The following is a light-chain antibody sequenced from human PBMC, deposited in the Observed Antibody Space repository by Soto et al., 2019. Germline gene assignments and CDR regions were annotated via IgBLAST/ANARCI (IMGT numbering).Light chain of an antibody. CDR1: SSDVGGYNY. CDR3: SSYTRSSTPYV. CDR2: DVS. J-gene: IGLJ1*01. Sequence: QSALTQPASVSGSPGQSITISCTGTSSDVGGYNYVSWYQQHPGKAPKLMIYDVSNRPSGVSNRFSGSKSGNTASLTISGLQAEDEADYYCSSYTRSSTPYVFGTGTKVNVL. V-gene: IGLV2-14*01.